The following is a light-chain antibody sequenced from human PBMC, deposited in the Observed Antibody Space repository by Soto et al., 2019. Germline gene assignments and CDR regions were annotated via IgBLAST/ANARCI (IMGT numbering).Light chain of an antibody. V-gene: IGLV1-47*02. CDR1: SSNLGNNF. CDR2: SDE. J-gene: IGLJ3*02. CDR3: STWDVSLRGRV. Sequence: QSVLTQPPSASGTPGQKVTISCSGASSNLGNNFVSWYQQVPGTAPKLLIYSDEQRPSVVPDRFSGSKSGTSASLAISGLRSEDEADYYCSTWDVSLRGRVFGGGTKLTVL.